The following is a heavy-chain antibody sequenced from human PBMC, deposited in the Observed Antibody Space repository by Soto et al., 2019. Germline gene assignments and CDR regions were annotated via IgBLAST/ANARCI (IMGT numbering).Heavy chain of an antibody. Sequence: PGGSLRLSCEASGFSFGSYSMNWVRQAPGKGLEWVSFISGRGTTTYYADSVKGRFTVSRDNAKNSLSLEVNSLGDEDTAVYYCARLGYCSSATCKYYFYYYGMDVWGQGTTVTVSS. D-gene: IGHD2-2*01. CDR2: ISGRGTTT. CDR1: GFSFGSYS. CDR3: ARLGYCSSATCKYYFYYYGMDV. J-gene: IGHJ6*02. V-gene: IGHV3-48*02.